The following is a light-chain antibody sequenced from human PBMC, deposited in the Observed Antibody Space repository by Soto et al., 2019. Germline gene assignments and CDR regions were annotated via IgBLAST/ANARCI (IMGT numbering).Light chain of an antibody. CDR1: QSVNSN. Sequence: IVMTQSPATLSVSPGERATLSCRASQSVNSNLAWYQQKPGQAPRLLIYDAPNRATGIPARFSGSGSGTDFTLTISSLEPEDFAVYYCQQRSNWPPWTFGQGTKVDIK. CDR2: DAP. J-gene: IGKJ1*01. V-gene: IGKV3-11*01. CDR3: QQRSNWPPWT.